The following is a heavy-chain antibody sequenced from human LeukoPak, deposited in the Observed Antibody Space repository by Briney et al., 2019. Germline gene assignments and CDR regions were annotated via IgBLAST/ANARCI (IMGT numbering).Heavy chain of an antibody. J-gene: IGHJ4*02. CDR1: GGSFSGYY. CDR3: ARAPYYGSGTRFDY. V-gene: IGHV4-34*01. CDR2: INHSGSN. D-gene: IGHD3-10*01. Sequence: PSETLSLTCAVYGGSFSGYYWSWIRQPPGKGLEWIGEINHSGSNNYNPSLKSRVTISVDTSKNQFSLKLSSVTAADTAVYYCARAPYYGSGTRFDYWGQGTLVTVSS.